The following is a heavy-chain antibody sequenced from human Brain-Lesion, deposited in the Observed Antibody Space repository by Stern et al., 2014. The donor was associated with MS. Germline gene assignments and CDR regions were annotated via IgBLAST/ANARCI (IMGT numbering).Heavy chain of an antibody. J-gene: IGHJ4*02. V-gene: IGHV4-39*02. CDR3: ARGAGVFDS. CDR1: GGSIGRSSYY. Sequence: VQLVESGPGLVKPSETLSLTCTVSGGSIGRSSYYWGWIRQPPGKGLEWIGNIFYTGSTFHDPSLRSRFTISGDTSNNHFSLSRNSVTAADTAVYYCARGAGVFDSWGQGTLVTVSP. CDR2: IFYTGST. D-gene: IGHD6-19*01.